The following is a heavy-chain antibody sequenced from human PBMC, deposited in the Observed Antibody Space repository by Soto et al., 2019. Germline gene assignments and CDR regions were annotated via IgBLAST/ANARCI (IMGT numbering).Heavy chain of an antibody. CDR3: ARAKASYSKAIDY. Sequence: GGSLRLSCAASGFTFSNYWMSWVRQAPGKGLEWVANIKQDGSEKYYVDSGGGRFAISRDNAKNSLYLQMNSLRAEDTAVYYCARAKASYSKAIDYWGQGTLVTVSS. CDR2: IKQDGSEK. V-gene: IGHV3-7*03. CDR1: GFTFSNYW. D-gene: IGHD4-4*01. J-gene: IGHJ4*02.